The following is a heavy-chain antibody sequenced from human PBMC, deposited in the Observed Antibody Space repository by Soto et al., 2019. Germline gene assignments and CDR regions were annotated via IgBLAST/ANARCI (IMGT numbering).Heavy chain of an antibody. CDR2: INHSGST. CDR3: ARGQSSLLLDC. CDR1: GGSFSAYY. J-gene: IGHJ4*02. Sequence: QVQLQQWGAGLLKPSETLSLTCAVYGGSFSAYYWSWIRQPPGKGLEWIGEINHSGSTNYNPSLKSRVTISVDTCKNQFSLKLSSVTAADTAVYYCARGQSSLLLDCWGQGIQVTVSS. V-gene: IGHV4-34*01. D-gene: IGHD2-8*02.